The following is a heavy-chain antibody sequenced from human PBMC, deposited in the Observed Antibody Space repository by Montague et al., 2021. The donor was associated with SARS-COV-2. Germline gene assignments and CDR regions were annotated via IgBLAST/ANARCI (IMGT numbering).Heavy chain of an antibody. CDR2: INYGGST. CDR1: GGSFSDYH. CDR3: ARGAPGY. J-gene: IGHJ4*02. D-gene: IGHD1-1*01. V-gene: IGHV4-34*01. Sequence: SETLSLTCAVYGGSFSDYHWTWIRQSPGGGLEWIGQINYGGSTKYNPSLRSRVTISIDTSKNQSALKLTSVTAPDTAVYYCARGAPGYWGQETLVTVSS.